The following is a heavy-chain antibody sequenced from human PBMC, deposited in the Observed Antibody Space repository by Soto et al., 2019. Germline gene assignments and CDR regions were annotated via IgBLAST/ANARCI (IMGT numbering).Heavy chain of an antibody. V-gene: IGHV3-74*01. CDR2: MSSDGSST. D-gene: IGHD4-17*01. Sequence: EVQLVESGGDLVQPGGSLRLSCAASGFTFSTYWMHWVRQVPGKGPEWVSRMSSDGSSTAYPDSVRGRFIISRDNAKNTLYLQMNSLRVDDTAVYYCARGTVRDHDFGDHWGLGTLVAVSS. J-gene: IGHJ4*02. CDR1: GFTFSTYW. CDR3: ARGTVRDHDFGDH.